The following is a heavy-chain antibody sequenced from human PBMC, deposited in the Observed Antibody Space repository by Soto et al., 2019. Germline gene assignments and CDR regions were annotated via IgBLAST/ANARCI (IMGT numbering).Heavy chain of an antibody. CDR1: GYTFTSYG. CDR3: ARSRGIVGATIAEYFQH. D-gene: IGHD1-26*01. CDR2: ISAYNGNT. J-gene: IGHJ1*01. Sequence: ASVKVSCKASGYTFTSYGISWVRQAPGQGLEWMGWISAYNGNTNYAQKLQGRVTMTTDTSTSTAHMELRSLRSDDTAVYYCARSRGIVGATIAEYFQHWGQGTLVTVSS. V-gene: IGHV1-18*01.